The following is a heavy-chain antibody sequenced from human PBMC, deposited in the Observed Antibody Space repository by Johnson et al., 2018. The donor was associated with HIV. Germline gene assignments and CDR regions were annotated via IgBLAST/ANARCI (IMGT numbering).Heavy chain of an antibody. CDR2: IWYDGSNK. CDR1: GFTFSSYG. J-gene: IGHJ3*02. V-gene: IGHV3-33*06. Sequence: VQLVESGGGVVQPGRSLRLSCAASGFTFSSYGMHWVRQAPGKGLEWVAVIWYDGSNKYYADSVKGRFTISRDNSKNTLYLQMHSLRAEDTAVYYCAKDSTAGMGDAFDIWGQGTMVTVSS. D-gene: IGHD6-13*01. CDR3: AKDSTAGMGDAFDI.